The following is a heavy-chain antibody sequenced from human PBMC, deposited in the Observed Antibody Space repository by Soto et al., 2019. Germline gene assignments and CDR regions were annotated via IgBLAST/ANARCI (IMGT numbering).Heavy chain of an antibody. J-gene: IGHJ3*02. CDR1: GFTFSTYS. D-gene: IGHD6-6*01. CDR3: ARGIAARPGAFDS. V-gene: IGHV3-21*01. Sequence: GSLSLSCAASGFTFSTYSINWVRQAPGKGLEWVSSISSSSSYIYYADSVKGRFTISRDNAKNSLYLQMNSLRAEDTAVYYWARGIAARPGAFDSWGQGTMVTVAS. CDR2: ISSSSSYI.